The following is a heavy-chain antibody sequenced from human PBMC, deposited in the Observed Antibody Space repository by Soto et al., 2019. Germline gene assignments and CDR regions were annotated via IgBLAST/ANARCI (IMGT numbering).Heavy chain of an antibody. V-gene: IGHV3-23*01. D-gene: IGHD4-4*01. CDR3: AKHLGLTTLTHSLDY. CDR2: LRCSGDAT. CDR1: AFTFSSYA. Sequence: DVQLLESGGALVQPGGSLRLSCAASAFTFSSYAMSWVRQAPGKGLEWGSGLRCSGDATDYADSVKGRFTISRDNSKNTLDLQMNSRTAEDTALYYCAKHLGLTTLTHSLDYWGQGTLVTVSS. J-gene: IGHJ4*02.